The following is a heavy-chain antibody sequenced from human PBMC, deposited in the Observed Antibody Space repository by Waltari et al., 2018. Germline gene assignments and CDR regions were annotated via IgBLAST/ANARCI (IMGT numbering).Heavy chain of an antibody. Sequence: EVQLLESGGGLVQPGGSLRLSCAASGFTFRSYAMSWVRQAPGKGLEWASAMSGSVGSTYYADSVKGRFTISRDNSKNTLYLQMNSLRAEDTAVYYCARPIVGAMKGSFDYWGQGTLVTVSS. CDR1: GFTFRSYA. CDR2: MSGSVGST. CDR3: ARPIVGAMKGSFDY. V-gene: IGHV3-23*01. J-gene: IGHJ4*02. D-gene: IGHD1-26*01.